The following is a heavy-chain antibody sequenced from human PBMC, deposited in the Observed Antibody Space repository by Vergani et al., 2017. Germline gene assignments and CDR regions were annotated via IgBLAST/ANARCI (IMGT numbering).Heavy chain of an antibody. D-gene: IGHD2-21*01. V-gene: IGHV4-38-2*01. J-gene: IGHJ2*01. CDR1: GYSIGSGFY. CDR3: ARSQGDYWYFDL. Sequence: QVQLQEPAPGLVKPSETLSLTSSVSGYSIGSGFYWAWIRQSPGEGLQWLTSIHNRGKTYHNPSRKSRDSVSLDTSKNSFSLNLTSVTATDTAVYYCARSQGDYWYFDLWGPGSLVTVSS. CDR2: IHNRGKT.